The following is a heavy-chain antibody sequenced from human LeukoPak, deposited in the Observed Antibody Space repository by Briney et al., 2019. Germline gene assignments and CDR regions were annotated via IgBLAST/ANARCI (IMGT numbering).Heavy chain of an antibody. V-gene: IGHV3-30*01. CDR1: GFTFSSYA. Sequence: PGRSLRLSCAASGFTFSSYAMHWVRQAPGKGLEWVAVISYDGSNKYYADSVKGRFTISRDNSENTLYLQMNSLRAEDTAVYYCARDRAVGATGYLAYWGQGTLVTVSS. D-gene: IGHD1-26*01. J-gene: IGHJ4*02. CDR2: ISYDGSNK. CDR3: ARDRAVGATGYLAY.